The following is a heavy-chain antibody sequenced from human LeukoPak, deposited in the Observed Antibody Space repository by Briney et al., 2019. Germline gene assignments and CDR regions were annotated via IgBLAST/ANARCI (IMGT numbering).Heavy chain of an antibody. Sequence: GGSLRLSCAASGFTFSYYTMNWVRQAPGKGLEWVSSVDRSSSYIYYAESVKGRFTISRDTPKSSLYLQMNSLRAEDTAVYYCARGIWSGYYSYYYYMDVWGKGTTVTVSS. D-gene: IGHD3-3*01. CDR1: GFTFSYYT. CDR2: VDRSSSYI. V-gene: IGHV3-21*01. CDR3: ARGIWSGYYSYYYYMDV. J-gene: IGHJ6*03.